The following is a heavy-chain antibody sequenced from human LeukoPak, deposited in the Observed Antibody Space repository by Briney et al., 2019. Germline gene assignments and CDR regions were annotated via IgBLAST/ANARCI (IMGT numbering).Heavy chain of an antibody. V-gene: IGHV4-30-4*01. Sequence: SETLSLTCTVSGGSISSGDYYCRWIRRHPGKGLEWIGYIYYSGSTYYNPSLKSRVTISVDTSKNQFSLKLSSVTAADTAVYYCARAEKWYYYDSSGYGRKFDPWGQGTLVTVSS. D-gene: IGHD3-22*01. CDR1: GGSISSGDYY. CDR3: ARAEKWYYYDSSGYGRKFDP. CDR2: IYYSGST. J-gene: IGHJ5*02.